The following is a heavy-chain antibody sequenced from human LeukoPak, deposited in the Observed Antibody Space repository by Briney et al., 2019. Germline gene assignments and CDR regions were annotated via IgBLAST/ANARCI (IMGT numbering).Heavy chain of an antibody. V-gene: IGHV1-2*02. CDR3: ARDLGSVDIVVVPAAIYAFDI. CDR2: INPNSGAT. Sequence: VASVKVSCKASGYTFSGYFMHWVRQAPGQGLEWMGWINPNSGATNYAQKFQGRVTMTRDTSTSTVYMELSSLRSEDTAVYYCARDLGSVDIVVVPAAIYAFDIWGQGTMVTVSS. J-gene: IGHJ3*02. D-gene: IGHD2-2*01. CDR1: GYTFSGYF.